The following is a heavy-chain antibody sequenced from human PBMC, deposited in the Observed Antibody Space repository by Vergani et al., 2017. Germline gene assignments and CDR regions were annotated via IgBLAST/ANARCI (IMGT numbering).Heavy chain of an antibody. Sequence: QVQLQESGPGLVKPSETLSLTCSVSGSSLSAYFWTWIRQPAGKGLEWIGRISVGGDTNHNPSLKSRVIMSVDTSKNRFFLRLSSVTAADTAVYYCARDDKVIGGGNNWFDPWGQGTLVIVSS. CDR3: ARDDKVIGGGNNWFDP. J-gene: IGHJ5*02. D-gene: IGHD3-16*01. CDR2: ISVGGDT. CDR1: GSSLSAYF. V-gene: IGHV4-4*07.